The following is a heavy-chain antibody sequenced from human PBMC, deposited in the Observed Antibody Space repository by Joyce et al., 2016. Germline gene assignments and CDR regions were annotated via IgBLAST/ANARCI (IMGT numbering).Heavy chain of an antibody. V-gene: IGHV1-58*01. CDR2: IVVTSGKT. Sequence: QMQLVQSGPEVKKPGTSVTVSCKASGFTFTSSAVQWVRQARGQRLEWIGWIVVTSGKTDDAQNFQERVTITRDMSTSTAYMELNSLRSEDTAVYYCAAGEGGHWGQGTLVTVSS. CDR1: GFTFTSSA. CDR3: AAGEGGH. J-gene: IGHJ4*02. D-gene: IGHD2-15*01.